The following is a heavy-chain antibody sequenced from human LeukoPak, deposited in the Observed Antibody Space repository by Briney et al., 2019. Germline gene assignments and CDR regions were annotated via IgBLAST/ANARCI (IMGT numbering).Heavy chain of an antibody. CDR1: GGSISSGSYY. CDR2: IYYSGST. CDR3: ARRRYDFWSGYPNNAFDI. D-gene: IGHD3-3*01. J-gene: IGHJ3*02. V-gene: IGHV4-39*01. Sequence: PSETLSLTCTVSGGSISSGSYYWSWIRQPAGKGLEWIGSIYYSGSTYYNPSLKSRVTISVDTSKNQFSLKLSSVTAADTAVYYCARRRYDFWSGYPNNAFDIWGQGTMVTVSS.